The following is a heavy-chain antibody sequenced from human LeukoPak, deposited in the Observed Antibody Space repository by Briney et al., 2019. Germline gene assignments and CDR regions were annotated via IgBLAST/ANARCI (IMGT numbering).Heavy chain of an antibody. J-gene: IGHJ6*02. CDR2: IYPRDSDI. V-gene: IGHV5-51*01. Sequence: GEFLKISCKGSGYSFTNYWIAWVRQMPGKGLEWMGIIYPRDSDIRYSPSFQGQVTISADRSISTAYLQWSSLKASDTAMYYCARHRDIMVRGVSYGMDVWGQGTTVTVSS. D-gene: IGHD3-10*01. CDR1: GYSFTNYW. CDR3: ARHRDIMVRGVSYGMDV.